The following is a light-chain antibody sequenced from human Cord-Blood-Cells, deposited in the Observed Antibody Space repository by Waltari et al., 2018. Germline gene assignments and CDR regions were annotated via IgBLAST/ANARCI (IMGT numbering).Light chain of an antibody. CDR1: TSYVGGSPS. J-gene: IGLJ3*02. CDR2: DVS. Sequence: QSALPQPRSVSGSPGQSVTLSCTGPTSYVGGSPSVSWYQQHPGKAPKLMIYDVSKRPSGVPDRFSGSKSGNTASLTISGLQAEDEADYYCCSYAGSYTWVFGGGTKLTVL. CDR3: CSYAGSYTWV. V-gene: IGLV2-11*01.